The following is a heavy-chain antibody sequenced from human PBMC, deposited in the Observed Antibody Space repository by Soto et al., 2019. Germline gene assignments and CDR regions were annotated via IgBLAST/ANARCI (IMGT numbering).Heavy chain of an antibody. CDR2: IIPIFGTA. Sequence: QVQLVQSGAEVKKPGSSVKVSCKASGGTFSSYAISWVRQAPGQGLEWMGGIIPIFGTANYAQKFQGRVTITADESTSTAYMELSSLRSEDTAVYYCARDEWSGSYSLGTTYGIDVWGQGTTVTVSS. CDR1: GGTFSSYA. CDR3: ARDEWSGSYSLGTTYGIDV. V-gene: IGHV1-69*01. J-gene: IGHJ6*02. D-gene: IGHD1-26*01.